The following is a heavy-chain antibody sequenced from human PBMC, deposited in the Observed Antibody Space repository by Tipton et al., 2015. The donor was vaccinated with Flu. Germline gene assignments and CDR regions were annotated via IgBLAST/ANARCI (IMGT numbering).Heavy chain of an antibody. CDR3: ARMMKYSSSFNYFDY. D-gene: IGHD6-6*01. CDR1: GYSFTSYW. Sequence: QSGPEVKKPGESLKISCKGSGYSFTSYWIGWVRQMPGKGLEWMGIIYPGDSDTRYSPSFQGQVTISADKSISTAYLQWSSLKASDTAMYYCARMMKYSSSFNYFDYWGQGTLVTVSS. CDR2: IYPGDSDT. V-gene: IGHV5-51*01. J-gene: IGHJ4*02.